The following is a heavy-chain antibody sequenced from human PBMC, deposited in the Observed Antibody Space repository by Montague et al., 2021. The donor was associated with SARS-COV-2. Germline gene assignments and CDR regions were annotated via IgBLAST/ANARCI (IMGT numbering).Heavy chain of an antibody. CDR2: INHSGST. CDR1: GGSFSGYY. D-gene: IGHD3-10*01. J-gene: IGHJ5*02. V-gene: IGHV4-34*01. CDR3: ARVGPPTYYYGSGSYYTSVSWFDP. Sequence: SETLSLTCAVYGGSFSGYYWSWIRQPPGKGLEWIGEINHSGSTNYNPSLKSRVTISVDTSKNQFSLKLSSVTAADTAVYYCARVGPPTYYYGSGSYYTSVSWFDPWGQGTLVTVSS.